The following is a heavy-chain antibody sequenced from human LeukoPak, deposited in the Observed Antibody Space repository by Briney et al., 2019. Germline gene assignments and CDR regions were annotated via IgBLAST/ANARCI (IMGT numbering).Heavy chain of an antibody. Sequence: AASVKVSCKASGYTFTKNYMHWVRQAPGQGLEWMGIINPSGGSTSYAQKFQGRVSMTRDTSTSTVYMELTSLRSEDTAVYYCARDRVNAGSGLDYWGQGTLVTVSS. CDR2: INPSGGST. V-gene: IGHV1-46*01. CDR1: GYTFTKNY. D-gene: IGHD2-15*01. J-gene: IGHJ4*02. CDR3: ARDRVNAGSGLDY.